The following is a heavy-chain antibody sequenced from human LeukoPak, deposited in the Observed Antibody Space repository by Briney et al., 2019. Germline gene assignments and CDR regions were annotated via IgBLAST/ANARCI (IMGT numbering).Heavy chain of an antibody. CDR3: ARESYYDSSGMDV. V-gene: IGHV3-66*01. Sequence: PGGSLRLSCAASGFTVSSNYMSWVRQAPGKGLEWVSVIYSGGSTYYADSVKGRFTISRDNSKNTLYLQMNSLRAEDTAVYYCARESYYDSSGMDVWGQGTTVTVSS. CDR2: IYSGGST. CDR1: GFTVSSNY. D-gene: IGHD3-22*01. J-gene: IGHJ6*02.